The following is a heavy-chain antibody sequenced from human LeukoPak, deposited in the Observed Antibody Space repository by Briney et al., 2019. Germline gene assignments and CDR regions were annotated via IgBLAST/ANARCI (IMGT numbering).Heavy chain of an antibody. Sequence: GGSLRLSCVVSAFGYSDSYMTWIRQTPGKGLEWPAYISGSGSDIYYADSVKGRFTISRDNAKNSLYLQMNSLRPDDTALYYCSTDPRLLIYWGHGTLVTVSS. CDR2: ISGSGSDI. CDR3: STDPRLLIY. J-gene: IGHJ4*01. D-gene: IGHD2-8*01. CDR1: AFGYSDSY. V-gene: IGHV3-11*01.